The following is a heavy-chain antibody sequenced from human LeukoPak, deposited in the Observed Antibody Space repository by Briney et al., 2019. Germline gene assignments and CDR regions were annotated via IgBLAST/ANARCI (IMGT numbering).Heavy chain of an antibody. CDR2: IYYSGIT. CDR1: GGSVDSGSYY. J-gene: IGHJ4*02. D-gene: IGHD2-15*01. V-gene: IGHV4-61*01. CDR3: AREPLASPADY. Sequence: SETLSLTCTVSGGSVDSGSYYWSWIRQPPGKGLEWIGYIYYSGITNYNPSLKSRVTISLDTSKNQFSLKLSSVTAADTAVYYCAREPLASPADYWGQGTLVTVSS.